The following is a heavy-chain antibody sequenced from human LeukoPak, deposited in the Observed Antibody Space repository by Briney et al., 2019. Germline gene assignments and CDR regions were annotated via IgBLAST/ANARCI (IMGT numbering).Heavy chain of an antibody. CDR1: GFTFSSYG. J-gene: IGHJ4*02. Sequence: PGGSLRLSCAASGFTFSSYGMHWVRQAPGKGLEWVAAIWYDGSNKYYADSVKGRFTISRDNSKNTLYLQMNSLRAEDTAVYYCARDFYGYFDYWGQGTLVTVSS. V-gene: IGHV3-33*01. CDR2: IWYDGSNK. CDR3: ARDFYGYFDY. D-gene: IGHD3-10*01.